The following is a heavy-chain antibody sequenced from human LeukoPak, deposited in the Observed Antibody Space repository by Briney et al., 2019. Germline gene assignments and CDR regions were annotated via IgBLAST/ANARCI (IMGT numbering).Heavy chain of an antibody. D-gene: IGHD6-6*01. CDR3: ARAPGYSSSSGGLDP. J-gene: IGHJ5*02. Sequence: SETLSLTCAVYGGSFSGYYWRWIRQPPGKRLEWIGEINHSGSTNYNPSLKSRVTISVDTSKNQFSLKLSSVTAADTAVYYCARAPGYSSSSGGLDPWGQGTLVTVSS. CDR1: GGSFSGYY. V-gene: IGHV4-34*01. CDR2: INHSGST.